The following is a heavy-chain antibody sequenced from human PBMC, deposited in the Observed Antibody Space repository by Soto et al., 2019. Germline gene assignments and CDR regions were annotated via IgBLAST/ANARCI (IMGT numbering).Heavy chain of an antibody. V-gene: IGHV1-69*08. CDR2: FVPLLGLA. J-gene: IGHJ5*02. D-gene: IGHD3-10*01. Sequence: QVQLVQSGAEVKKPGSSVKVSCKASGGTFSSYTISWVRQAPGQGLEWMGRFVPLLGLAHYAQKFQGRVTITADKSTSTAYMGRSSLGSDDKAVYYCARDVGSGVDPWGQGTLVSVSS. CDR3: ARDVGSGVDP. CDR1: GGTFSSYT.